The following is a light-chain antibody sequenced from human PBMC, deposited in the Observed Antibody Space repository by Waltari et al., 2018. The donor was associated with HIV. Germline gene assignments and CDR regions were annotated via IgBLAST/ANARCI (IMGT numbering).Light chain of an antibody. V-gene: IGLV3-19*01. CDR2: GRN. CDR3: NSRDSSGQHLRL. J-gene: IGLJ3*02. Sequence: SSELTKHPAVSVALGLTSRNTGQGIHLRRDYSRRSQTKAGTAPILVIYGRNNRPSGIPDRFSGSSSGNTASLTITGAQAEDEADYYCNSRDSSGQHLRLFGGGTSLTVL. CDR1: HLRRDY.